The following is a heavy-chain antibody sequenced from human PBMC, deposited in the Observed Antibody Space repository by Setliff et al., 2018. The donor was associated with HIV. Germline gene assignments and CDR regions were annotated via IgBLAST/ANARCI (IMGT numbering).Heavy chain of an antibody. Sequence: SETLSLTCSVSGGSISSHYWSWIRQPPGKGLEWIGSIYHSGSTYYNPSLKSRVTISVDTSKNQFSLKLSSVTAADTAVYYCARVFYDSSGYLYYFDYWGQGTLVTVSS. J-gene: IGHJ4*02. CDR1: GGSISSHY. D-gene: IGHD3-22*01. CDR3: ARVFYDSSGYLYYFDY. V-gene: IGHV4-38-2*02. CDR2: IYHSGST.